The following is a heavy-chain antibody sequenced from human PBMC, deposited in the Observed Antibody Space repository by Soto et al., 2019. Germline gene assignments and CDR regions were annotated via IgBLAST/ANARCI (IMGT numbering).Heavy chain of an antibody. CDR1: GYSFTSYW. CDR2: IDPSDSYT. V-gene: IGHV5-10-1*01. D-gene: IGHD4-17*01. CDR3: AIMKTYGDYASYYYGMDV. J-gene: IGHJ6*02. Sequence: GESLKISCKCSGYSFTSYWISWVRQIPGKGLEWMGRIDPSDSYTNYSPSFQGHVTISADKSISTAYLQWSSLKASDTAMYYCAIMKTYGDYASYYYGMDVWGQGTTVTVSS.